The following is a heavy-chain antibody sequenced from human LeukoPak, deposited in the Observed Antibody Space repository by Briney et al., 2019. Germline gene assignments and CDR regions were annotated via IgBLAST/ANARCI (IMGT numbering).Heavy chain of an antibody. CDR1: GGTFSSYA. V-gene: IGHV1-69*04. CDR3: ARESYYDSSGYYYSPPRPPFYY. Sequence: GSSVKVSCKASGGTFSSYAISRVRQAPGQGLEWMGRIIPILGIANYTQKFQGRVTITADKSTSTAYMELSSLRSEDTAVYYCARESYYDSSGYYYSPPRPPFYYWGQGTLVTVSS. D-gene: IGHD3-22*01. J-gene: IGHJ4*02. CDR2: IIPILGIA.